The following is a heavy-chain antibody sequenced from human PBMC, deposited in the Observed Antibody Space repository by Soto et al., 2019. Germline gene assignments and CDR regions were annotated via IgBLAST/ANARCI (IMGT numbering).Heavy chain of an antibody. CDR2: IDSGGRT. J-gene: IGHJ4*02. CDR3: AADAKGIPFDY. CDR1: GFTVSSNH. Sequence: EVQLVETGGDLIQPGGSLRLSCAVSGFTVSSNHMSWVRQAPGKGLEWVSIIDSGGRTYYADSVKGRFTISSDTANSTLFLEMNSLRLEDSAVYYCAADAKGIPFDYWGQGTLVTVSS. V-gene: IGHV3-53*02.